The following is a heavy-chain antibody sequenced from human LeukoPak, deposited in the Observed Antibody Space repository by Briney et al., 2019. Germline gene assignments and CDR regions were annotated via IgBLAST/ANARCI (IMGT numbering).Heavy chain of an antibody. V-gene: IGHV3-64D*06. J-gene: IGHJ4*02. CDR1: GFTFSSYA. D-gene: IGHD3-10*01. CDR3: VKDRGVRGVIITDY. CDR2: ISSNGGST. Sequence: GGSLRLSCSASGFTFSSYAMHWVRQAPGKGLEYVPAISSNGGSTYYADSVKGRFTISRDNSKNTLYLQMSSLRAEDTAVYYCVKDRGVRGVIITDYWGQGTLVTVSS.